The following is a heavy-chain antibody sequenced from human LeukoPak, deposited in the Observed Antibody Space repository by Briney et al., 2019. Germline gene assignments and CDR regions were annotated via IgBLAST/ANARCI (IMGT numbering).Heavy chain of an antibody. CDR2: IYSGGST. V-gene: IGHV3-53*01. D-gene: IGHD1-26*01. CDR1: GFTFSNYA. J-gene: IGHJ5*02. CDR3: ARVDPIGSWFDP. Sequence: GGSLRLSCAASGFTFSNYAMTWVRQAPGKGLEWVSVIYSGGSTYYADSVKRRCTISRDNSKNTLYLQMNSLRAEDTAVYYCARVDPIGSWFDPWGQGTLVTVSS.